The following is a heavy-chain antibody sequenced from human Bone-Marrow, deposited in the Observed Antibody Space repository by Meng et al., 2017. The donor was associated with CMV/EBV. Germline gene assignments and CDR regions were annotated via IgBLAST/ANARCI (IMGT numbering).Heavy chain of an antibody. CDR2: INPNSGGT. CDR1: GYTFTGYY. J-gene: IGHJ6*02. D-gene: IGHD6-6*01. CDR3: ARTFDRTARLGSYYYYGMDV. Sequence: ASVKVSCKASGYTFTGYYMHWVRQAPGQGLEWMGWINPNSGGTNYAQKFQGRVTMTRDTSISTAYMELSRLRSDDTAVYYCARTFDRTARLGSYYYYGMDVWGQGPTVTVSS. V-gene: IGHV1-2*02.